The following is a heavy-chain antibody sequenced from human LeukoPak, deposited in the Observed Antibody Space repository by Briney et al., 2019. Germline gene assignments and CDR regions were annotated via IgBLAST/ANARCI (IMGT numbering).Heavy chain of an antibody. J-gene: IGHJ5*02. CDR1: GYTFTRYD. CDR2: MNPNSGNT. D-gene: IGHD3-3*01. Sequence: ASVKVSCKASGYTFTRYDINWVRQATGQGLEWMGWMNPNSGNTGYAQKFQGRVTMTRNTSISTAYMELSSLRSEDTAVYYCARGDVRENWFDPWGQGALFTVSS. V-gene: IGHV1-8*01. CDR3: ARGDVRENWFDP.